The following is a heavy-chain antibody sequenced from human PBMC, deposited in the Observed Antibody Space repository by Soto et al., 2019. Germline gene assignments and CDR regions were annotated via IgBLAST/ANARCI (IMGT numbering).Heavy chain of an antibody. CDR2: IYPGDSDT. CDR3: ARWAVVVVPAAPLLDYGMDV. J-gene: IGHJ6*02. Sequence: PXESLTISRKGAGYSFTSYWIGLVRQMRGKGLEWMGIIYPGDSDTRYSPSFQGQVTISADKSISTAYLQWSSLKASDTAMYYCARWAVVVVPAAPLLDYGMDVWGQGTTVTVSS. V-gene: IGHV5-51*01. CDR1: GYSFTSYW. D-gene: IGHD2-2*01.